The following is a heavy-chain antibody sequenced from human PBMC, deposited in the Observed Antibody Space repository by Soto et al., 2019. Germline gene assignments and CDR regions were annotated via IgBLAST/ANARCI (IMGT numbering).Heavy chain of an antibody. V-gene: IGHV4-39*01. J-gene: IGHJ5*02. D-gene: IGHD3-3*01. Sequence: PSETLSLTCTVSGGSISSSSYYWGWIRQPPGKGLEWIGSIYYSGSTYYNPSLKSRVTISVDTSKNQFSLKLSSVTAADTAVYYCARCPVRFLEWLNWFDPWGQGTLVTVSS. CDR2: IYYSGST. CDR3: ARCPVRFLEWLNWFDP. CDR1: GGSISSSSYY.